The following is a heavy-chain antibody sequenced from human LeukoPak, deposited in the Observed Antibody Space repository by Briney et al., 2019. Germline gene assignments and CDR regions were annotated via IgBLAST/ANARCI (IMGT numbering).Heavy chain of an antibody. V-gene: IGHV4-30-2*01. CDR1: GGSISSGGHY. D-gene: IGHD6-19*01. J-gene: IGHJ4*02. CDR3: ARGYSYSSGWWPRFDY. Sequence: SETLSLTCTVSGGSISSGGHYWSWIRQPPGKGLEWIGYIYHSGSTYYNPSLKSRVTISVDRSKNQFSLKLSSVTAADTAVYYCARGYSYSSGWWPRFDYWGQGTLVTVSS. CDR2: IYHSGST.